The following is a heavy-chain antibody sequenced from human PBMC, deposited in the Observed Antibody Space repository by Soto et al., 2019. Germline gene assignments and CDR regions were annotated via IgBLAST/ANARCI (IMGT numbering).Heavy chain of an antibody. CDR1: GFTFSSYS. Sequence: VQLVESGGGLVQPGGSLRLSCAASGFTFSSYSMDWVRQAPGKGLEWVSYISSTGSTIYYADSVKGRFTISRDNAKNSLYLQMNSLRVEDTAVYYCARGLRGYCFDYWGQGTLVTVSS. CDR2: ISSTGSTI. J-gene: IGHJ4*02. D-gene: IGHD5-12*01. V-gene: IGHV3-48*01. CDR3: ARGLRGYCFDY.